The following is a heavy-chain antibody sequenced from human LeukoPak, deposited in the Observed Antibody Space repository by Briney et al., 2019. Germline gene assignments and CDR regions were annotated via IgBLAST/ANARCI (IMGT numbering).Heavy chain of an antibody. CDR3: ARSRSLRYFDWLMSPHLDY. V-gene: IGHV4-34*01. D-gene: IGHD3-9*01. J-gene: IGHJ4*02. CDR2: INHSGST. Sequence: PSETLSLTCAVYGGSFSGYYWSWIRQPPGKGLEWIREINHSGSTNYNPSLKSRVTISVDTSKNQFSLKLSSVTAADTAVYYCARSRSLRYFDWLMSPHLDYWGQGTLVTVSS. CDR1: GGSFSGYY.